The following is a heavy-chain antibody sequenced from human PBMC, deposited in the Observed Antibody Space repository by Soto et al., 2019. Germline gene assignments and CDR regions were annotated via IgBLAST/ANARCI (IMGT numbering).Heavy chain of an antibody. V-gene: IGHV1-69*01. CDR3: AGRVVVVGYYYYGMDV. D-gene: IGHD2-15*01. CDR2: IIPIFGTA. CDR1: GGTFSSDA. Sequence: SVKGSCKASGGTFSSDAISWVRQAPVQGLEWMGGIIPIFGTANYAQKFQGRVTITADESTSTAYMELRSLRSEDTAVYYCAGRVVVVGYYYYGMDVWGQGTTVTVSS. J-gene: IGHJ6*02.